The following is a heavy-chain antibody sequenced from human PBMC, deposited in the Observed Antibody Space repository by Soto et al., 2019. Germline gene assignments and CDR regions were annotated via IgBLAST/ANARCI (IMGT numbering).Heavy chain of an antibody. CDR3: PKWDGYGDY. Sequence: EVQLLESGGGLVQRGRSLRHSCAAAGLTFSSNSITWVRQAPGKGLEWVTGSSGGGDSTFDADSVKGRFTISRNNSRTTVYLPMNSLRTDRTTVYYCPKWDGYGDYWGPATLVTVSS. CDR2: SSGGGDST. D-gene: IGHD5-18*01. CDR1: GLTFSSNS. J-gene: IGHJ4*02. V-gene: IGHV3-23*01.